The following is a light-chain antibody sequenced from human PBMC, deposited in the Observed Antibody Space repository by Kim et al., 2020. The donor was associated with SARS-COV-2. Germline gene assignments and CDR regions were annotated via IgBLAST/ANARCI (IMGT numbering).Light chain of an antibody. CDR1: QSVSSN. Sequence: EIVMTQSPATLSVSPGERATLSCRASQSVSSNLAWYQQKPGQAPRRLIYGASTRATGIPARFSGSGSGTEFTLTISSLQSEDFAVYYCQQYNNWPRGTFGQGTKLEI. J-gene: IGKJ2*01. CDR2: GAS. CDR3: QQYNNWPRGT. V-gene: IGKV3-15*01.